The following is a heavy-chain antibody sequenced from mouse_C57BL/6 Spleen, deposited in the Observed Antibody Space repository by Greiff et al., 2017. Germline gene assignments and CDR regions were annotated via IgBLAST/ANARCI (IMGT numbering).Heavy chain of an antibody. V-gene: IGHV14-4*01. J-gene: IGHJ3*01. CDR2: IDPENGDT. D-gene: IGHD1-3*01. Sequence: VHVKQSGAELVRPGASVKLSCTASGFNIKDDYMHWVKQRPEQGLEWIGWIDPENGDTEYASKFQGKATITADTSSNTAYLQLSSLTSEDTAVYYCTTSSKGFAYWGQGTLVTVSA. CDR1: GFNIKDDY. CDR3: TTSSKGFAY.